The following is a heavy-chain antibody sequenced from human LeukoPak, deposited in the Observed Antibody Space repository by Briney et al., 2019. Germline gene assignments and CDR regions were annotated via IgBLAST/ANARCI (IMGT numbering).Heavy chain of an antibody. D-gene: IGHD3-10*01. J-gene: IGHJ4*02. Sequence: GGSLRLSCAASGFTFSSYAMSWVRQAPGKGLEWVSAISGSGGSSYYADSVKGRFTISRDNSKNTLYLQMNSLRAEDTAVYYCANGLWARGVFDYWGQGTLVTVSS. CDR3: ANGLWARGVFDY. V-gene: IGHV3-23*01. CDR1: GFTFSSYA. CDR2: ISGSGGSS.